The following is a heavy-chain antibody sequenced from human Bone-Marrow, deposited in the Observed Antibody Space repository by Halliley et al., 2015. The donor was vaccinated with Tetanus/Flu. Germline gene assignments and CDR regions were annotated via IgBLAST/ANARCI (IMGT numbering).Heavy chain of an antibody. J-gene: IGHJ4*02. D-gene: IGHD6-13*01. Sequence: LVQPSQTLSLTCAISGDSVSSSAAWNWIRQSPSRGFEWLGRTYYKSKWFNDYAPSVKSRITINPDTSKNQFSLQLNSVTPEDTAIYYWARSRGILAAAGSHFDYWGQGTLVPVSS. V-gene: IGHV6-1*01. CDR1: GDSVSSSAA. CDR3: ARSRGILAAAGSHFDY. CDR2: TYYKSKWFN.